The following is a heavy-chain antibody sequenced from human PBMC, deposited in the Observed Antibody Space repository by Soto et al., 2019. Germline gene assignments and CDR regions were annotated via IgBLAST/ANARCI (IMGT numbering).Heavy chain of an antibody. CDR2: IIPILDIA. CDR3: AREGVVATYDAFDI. CDR1: GGTFSSYT. Sequence: GASVKVSCKASGGTFSSYTISWVRQAPGQGLEWMGRIIPILDIANYAQKFQGRVTITADKSTSTAYMELSSLRSEDTAVYYCAREGVVATYDAFDIWGQGTMVTVSS. D-gene: IGHD5-12*01. V-gene: IGHV1-69*04. J-gene: IGHJ3*02.